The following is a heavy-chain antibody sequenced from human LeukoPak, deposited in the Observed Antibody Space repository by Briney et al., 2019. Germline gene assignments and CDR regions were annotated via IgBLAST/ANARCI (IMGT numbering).Heavy chain of an antibody. J-gene: IGHJ3*02. Sequence: ASVKVSCKASGYTFIGYYMYWVRQAPGQGLEWMGWINPNSGGTNYAQKFQGGVTMTRDTSISTAYMELSRLRSDDTAVYYCARDQHSGSYEPFDIWGQGTMVTVSS. CDR3: ARDQHSGSYEPFDI. V-gene: IGHV1-2*02. D-gene: IGHD1-26*01. CDR1: GYTFIGYY. CDR2: INPNSGGT.